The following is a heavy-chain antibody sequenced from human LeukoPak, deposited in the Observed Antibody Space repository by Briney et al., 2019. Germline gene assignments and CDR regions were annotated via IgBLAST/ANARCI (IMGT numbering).Heavy chain of an antibody. CDR3: ARIGLSATVTAYYMDV. Sequence: PSETLSLTCAVYGGSFSGYYWSWIRQPPGKGLEWSGEINHSGSTNYNPSPKSRVTISVDTSKNQFSLKLRSVTAADTAVYYCARIGLSATVTAYYMDVWGKGTTVTVSS. D-gene: IGHD4-17*01. CDR1: GGSFSGYY. CDR2: INHSGST. J-gene: IGHJ6*03. V-gene: IGHV4-34*01.